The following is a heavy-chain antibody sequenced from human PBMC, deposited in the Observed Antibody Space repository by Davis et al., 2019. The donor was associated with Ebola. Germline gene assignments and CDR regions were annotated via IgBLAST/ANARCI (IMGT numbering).Heavy chain of an antibody. V-gene: IGHV3-48*03. CDR1: GFTCSSYE. CDR2: ISSSGSTI. CDR3: ARGSTPIY. Sequence: SLKISCAASGFTCSSYEMNWVRQAPGKGLEWVSYISSSGSTIYYADSVKGRFTISRDNAKNSLYLQMNSLRAEDTAVYYCARGSTPIYWGQGTLVTVSS. J-gene: IGHJ4*02. D-gene: IGHD2-2*02.